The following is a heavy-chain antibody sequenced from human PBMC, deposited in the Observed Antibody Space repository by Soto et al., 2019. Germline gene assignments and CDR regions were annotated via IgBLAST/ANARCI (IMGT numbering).Heavy chain of an antibody. CDR2: IYYSGST. CDR1: GGSISSYY. J-gene: IGHJ5*02. CDR3: AGTTMVRGSNWFDP. Sequence: QVQLQESGPGLVKPSETLSLTCTVSGGSISSYYWSWIRQPPGKGLEWIGYIYYSGSTNYNPSLKSRVTISVDTSKNQFSLKLSSVTAADTAVYYWAGTTMVRGSNWFDPWGQGTLVTVSS. V-gene: IGHV4-59*01. D-gene: IGHD3-10*01.